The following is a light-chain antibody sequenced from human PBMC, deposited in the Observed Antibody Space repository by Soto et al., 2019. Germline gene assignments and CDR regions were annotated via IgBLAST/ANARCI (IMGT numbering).Light chain of an antibody. CDR3: QVGDISCGNLV. V-gene: IGLV3-21*01. CDR2: YDS. CDR1: NIGSKS. J-gene: IGLJ3*02. Sequence: SYELTQPPSVSVAPGKTASVACGGSNIGSKSVHWYQKKSGQAPVLVMYYDSDRPSGIPERFSGPNSGNTATLTISRVEAGDDADYCCQVGDISCGNLVFGGGTKLTVL.